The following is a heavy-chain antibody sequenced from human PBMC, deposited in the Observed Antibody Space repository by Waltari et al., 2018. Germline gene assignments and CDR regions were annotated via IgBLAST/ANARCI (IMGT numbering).Heavy chain of an antibody. Sequence: QVQLQESGPGLVKSSETLSLTCTVSGESLSSSDWWTWVRQSPGKGLEWIGEISHSGDTDYHPSLKVRVTISADRSRNQFSLNLNSVTAADTAVYYCARARYFGLLFAWFDPWGQGTLVTVSS. V-gene: IGHV4-4*02. J-gene: IGHJ5*02. D-gene: IGHD2-21*02. CDR2: ISHSGDT. CDR1: GESLSSSDW. CDR3: ARARYFGLLFAWFDP.